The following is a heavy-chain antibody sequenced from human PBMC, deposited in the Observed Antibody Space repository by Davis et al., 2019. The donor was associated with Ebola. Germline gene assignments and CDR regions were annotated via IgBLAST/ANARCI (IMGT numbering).Heavy chain of an antibody. Sequence: PGGSLRLSCAASGFTFSRFAMHWVRQAPGKGLEWVTLISYDGNDKDYADSVRGRFTISRDNSKNTLYLQINSLRAEDTAVYYCSRDWTYSGPNYFDLWGQGTLVTVSS. D-gene: IGHD3/OR15-3a*01. CDR2: ISYDGNDK. CDR3: SRDWTYSGPNYFDL. J-gene: IGHJ4*02. CDR1: GFTFSRFA. V-gene: IGHV3-30-3*01.